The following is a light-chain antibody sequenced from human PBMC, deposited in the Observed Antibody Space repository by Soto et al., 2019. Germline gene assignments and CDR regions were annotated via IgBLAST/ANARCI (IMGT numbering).Light chain of an antibody. CDR1: SSDVGGYNY. Sequence: QSAVTQPASVSGSPGQSITISCTGTSSDVGGYNYVSWSQQHPGKAPKLMIYEVSNRPSGVSNRFSGSKSGNTASLTISGLHAEDEADYYCSSYTATNTYVFGTGTKLTVL. CDR2: EVS. J-gene: IGLJ1*01. V-gene: IGLV2-14*01. CDR3: SSYTATNTYV.